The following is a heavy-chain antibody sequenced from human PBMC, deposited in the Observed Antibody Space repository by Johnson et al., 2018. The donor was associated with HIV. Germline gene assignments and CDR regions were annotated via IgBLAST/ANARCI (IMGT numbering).Heavy chain of an antibody. J-gene: IGHJ3*02. CDR2: IYSGGST. CDR1: GFTVSSNY. Sequence: VQLVESGGGLIQPGGSLRLSCAASGFTVSSNYMSWVRQAPGKGLEWVSVIYSGGSTSYADSVKGRFTISRDNSKNTLYLQMNSLRAEDTAVYYCARDDIRDGKSFDIWGQGTMVTVSS. CDR3: ARDDIRDGKSFDI. V-gene: IGHV3-53*01.